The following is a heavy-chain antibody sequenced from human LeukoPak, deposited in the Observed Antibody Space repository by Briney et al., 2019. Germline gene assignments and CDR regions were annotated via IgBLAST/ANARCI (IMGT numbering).Heavy chain of an antibody. Sequence: GASVTVSCKSSGYTFTVYYMHWVRQAPGQGLEWMGWINPSSGGTNYAQKFQGRVTMTRDTSISTAYMELSRLRSDDTAVYYCARATVDTAMVTDGYYFDYWGQGTLVTVSS. J-gene: IGHJ4*02. CDR2: INPSSGGT. D-gene: IGHD5-18*01. CDR1: GYTFTVYY. V-gene: IGHV1-2*02. CDR3: ARATVDTAMVTDGYYFDY.